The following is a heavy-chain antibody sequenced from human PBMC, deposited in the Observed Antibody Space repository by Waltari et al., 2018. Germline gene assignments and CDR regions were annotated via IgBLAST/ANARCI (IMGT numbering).Heavy chain of an antibody. V-gene: IGHV3-33*01. J-gene: IGHJ6*02. Sequence: QVQLVESGGGVVQPGRSLRLSCAASGFTFSSSGMHWVRQAPGKGLEWVAVIWYDGSNKYYADSVKGRFTISRDNSKNTLYLQMNSLRAEDTAVYYCARDRPRYYDFWSGYYNDGMDVWGQGTMVTVSS. D-gene: IGHD3-3*01. CDR3: ARDRPRYYDFWSGYYNDGMDV. CDR1: GFTFSSSG. CDR2: IWYDGSNK.